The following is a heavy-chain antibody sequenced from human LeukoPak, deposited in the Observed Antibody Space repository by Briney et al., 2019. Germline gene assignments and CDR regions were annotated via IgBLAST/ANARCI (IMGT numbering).Heavy chain of an antibody. J-gene: IGHJ4*02. V-gene: IGHV3-7*01. Sequence: GGSLRLSCAGSGFMFSNYWMTWVRQAPGKGLEWVANIKQDGSEKHYVDSVKGRFTISRGNAKNSLYLQMNSLRAEDTAVYYCAREGDTYYYVAYWGQGTLVTVSS. D-gene: IGHD2-21*02. CDR2: IKQDGSEK. CDR1: GFMFSNYW. CDR3: AREGDTYYYVAY.